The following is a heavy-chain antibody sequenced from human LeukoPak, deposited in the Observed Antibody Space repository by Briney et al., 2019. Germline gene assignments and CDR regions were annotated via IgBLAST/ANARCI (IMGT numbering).Heavy chain of an antibody. CDR3: ASTQSYYYMDV. CDR1: GGSISSGVYY. Sequence: SQTLSLTCTVSGGSISSGVYYWSWIRQHPGKGLEWIGYIYYSGSTYYNPSLKSRVTISVDTSKNQFSLKLSSVTAADTAVYYCASTQSYYYMDVWGKGTTVTVSS. J-gene: IGHJ6*03. CDR2: IYYSGST. V-gene: IGHV4-31*03.